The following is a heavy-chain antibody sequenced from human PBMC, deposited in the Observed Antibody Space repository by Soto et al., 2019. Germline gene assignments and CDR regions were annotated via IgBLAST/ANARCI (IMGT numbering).Heavy chain of an antibody. CDR2: VSFDGSNK. CDR1: GFTFCTHA. J-gene: IGHJ4*02. D-gene: IGHD1-20*01. V-gene: IGHV3-30-3*01. Sequence: QVQLVESGGGVVQPGRSLRLSCAASGFTFCTHAMHWVRQAPGKGLECVAIVSFDGSNKYYADSVKGRFTISRDNSKNTLYLQMSGLTPEDTAVYYCARDQTGITTTGGGRIDHWGQGTLVTVSS. CDR3: ARDQTGITTTGGGRIDH.